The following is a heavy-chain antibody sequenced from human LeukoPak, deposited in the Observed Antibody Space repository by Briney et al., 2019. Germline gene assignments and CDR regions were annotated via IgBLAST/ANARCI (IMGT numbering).Heavy chain of an antibody. V-gene: IGHV4-4*07. D-gene: IGHD3-22*01. CDR3: ARETYYYDSSGIYYYYYMDV. CDR1: GGSISSYY. J-gene: IGHJ6*03. Sequence: PSETLSLTCTVSGGSISSYYWSWIRQPAGKGLEWIGRIYTSGSTNYNPSLKSRVTMSVDTSKNQFSLKLSSVTAADTAVYYCARETYYYDSSGIYYYYYMDVWGKGTTVTVSS. CDR2: IYTSGST.